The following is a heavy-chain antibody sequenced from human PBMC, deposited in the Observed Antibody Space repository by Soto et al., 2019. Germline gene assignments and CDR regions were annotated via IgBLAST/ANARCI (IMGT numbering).Heavy chain of an antibody. CDR1: GFTFSSYG. V-gene: IGHV3-30*18. D-gene: IGHD4-17*01. CDR2: ISYDGSNE. J-gene: IGHJ4*02. Sequence: VQLVESGGGLVEPGGSLRLSCAASGFTFSSYGMHWVRQAPGKGLEWVAVISYDGSNEYYADSVKGRFTISRDNSKNTLYLQMNSLRAEDTAVYYCAKDTTVAGTEYFDYWGQGTLVSVSS. CDR3: AKDTTVAGTEYFDY.